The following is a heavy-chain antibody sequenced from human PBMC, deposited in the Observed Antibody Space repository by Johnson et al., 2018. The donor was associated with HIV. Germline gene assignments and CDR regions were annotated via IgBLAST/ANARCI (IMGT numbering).Heavy chain of an antibody. V-gene: IGHV3-11*01. D-gene: IGHD3-10*01. Sequence: QVQLVESGGGLVKPGGSLRLSCAASGFTFTDYYMNWMRQAPGKGLEWVSHISSSGSTIYYADSVKGRFTLSRDNSKNTRYLQMNSLRAEDTAVYYCAKADRITMVQGVRLWEAFDIWGRGTMVTVSA. CDR2: ISSSGSTI. CDR1: GFTFTDYY. CDR3: AKADRITMVQGVRLWEAFDI. J-gene: IGHJ3*02.